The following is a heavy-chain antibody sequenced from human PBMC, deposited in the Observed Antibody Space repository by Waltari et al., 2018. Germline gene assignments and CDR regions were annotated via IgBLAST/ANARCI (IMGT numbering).Heavy chain of an antibody. V-gene: IGHV3-23*03. CDR1: GFTFSSYA. J-gene: IGHJ6*03. CDR3: AKDGGGYSYGYDYYYMDV. D-gene: IGHD5-18*01. Sequence: EVQLLESGGGLVQPGGSLRLSCAASGFTFSSYAMSWVRQAPGKGLEWVSVIYSGGSTYYADSVKGRFTISRENSKNTLYLQMNSLRAEDTAVYYCAKDGGGYSYGYDYYYMDVWGKGTTVTVSS. CDR2: IYSGGST.